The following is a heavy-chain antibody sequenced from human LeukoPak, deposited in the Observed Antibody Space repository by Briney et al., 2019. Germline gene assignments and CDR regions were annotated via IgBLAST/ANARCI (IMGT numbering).Heavy chain of an antibody. D-gene: IGHD3-22*01. CDR2: ISGSGGST. CDR1: GFTFSSYA. J-gene: IGHJ4*02. V-gene: IGHV3-23*01. CDR3: AKGADSSGFYFDY. Sequence: GRSLRLSCAASGFTFSSYAMHWVRQAPGKGLEWVSAISGSGGSTYYADSVKGRFTISRDNSKNTLYLQMNSLRAEDTAVYYCAKGADSSGFYFDYWGQGTLVTVSS.